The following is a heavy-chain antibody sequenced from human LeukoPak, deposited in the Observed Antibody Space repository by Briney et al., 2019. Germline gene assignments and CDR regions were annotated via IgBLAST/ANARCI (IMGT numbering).Heavy chain of an antibody. V-gene: IGHV1-2*02. J-gene: IGHJ4*02. D-gene: IGHD3-22*01. CDR3: ARWGKYYYDSSGYYY. CDR1: GYTFTGYY. Sequence: ASVKVSCTASGYTFTGYYMHWARQAPGQGLEWMGWIHPNSGGTKYAQRFQGRVTATRDTSISTVYMELSRLRSDDTAVYYCARWGKYYYDSSGYYYWGQGTLVSVSS. CDR2: IHPNSGGT.